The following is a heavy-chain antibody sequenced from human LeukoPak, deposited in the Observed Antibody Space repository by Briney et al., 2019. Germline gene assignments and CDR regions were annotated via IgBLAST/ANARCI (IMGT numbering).Heavy chain of an antibody. D-gene: IGHD3-10*01. Sequence: GGTLRLSCAASGFTFDDYGMSWVRQAPGKGLEWVSGINWNGGSTGYADSVKGRFTISRDNAKNSLYLQMNSLRADGTAVYYCARLSYDSGTHYTCYEYWGQGTLVTVSS. CDR2: INWNGGST. CDR3: ARLSYDSGTHYTCYEY. CDR1: GFTFDDYG. V-gene: IGHV3-20*04. J-gene: IGHJ4*02.